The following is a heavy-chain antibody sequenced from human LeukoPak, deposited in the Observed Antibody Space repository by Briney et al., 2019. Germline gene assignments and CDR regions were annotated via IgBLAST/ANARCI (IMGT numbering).Heavy chain of an antibody. J-gene: IGHJ6*02. CDR2: IYYSGST. CDR3: ARDLRQYSSSWYPYYYYYGMDV. D-gene: IGHD6-13*01. V-gene: IGHV4-39*07. CDR1: GGSISSDIYY. Sequence: SETLSLTCSVSGGSISSDIYYWGWIRQPPGKGLEWIGSIYYSGSTYYNPSLKSRVTISVDTSKNQFSLKLSSVTAADTAVYYCARDLRQYSSSWYPYYYYYGMDVWGQGTTVAVSS.